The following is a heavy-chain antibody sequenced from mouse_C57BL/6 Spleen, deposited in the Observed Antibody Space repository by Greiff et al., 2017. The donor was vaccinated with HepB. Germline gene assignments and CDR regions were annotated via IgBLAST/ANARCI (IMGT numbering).Heavy chain of an antibody. CDR1: GYTFTDYE. D-gene: IGHD3-3*01. Sequence: QVQLQQSGAELVRPGASVTLSCKASGYTFTDYEMHWVKQTPVHGLEWIGAIDPETGGTAYNQKFKGKAILTADKSSSTAYMELRSLTSEDSAVYYCTREGDLYFDYWGQGTTLTVSS. CDR3: TREGDLYFDY. CDR2: IDPETGGT. J-gene: IGHJ2*01. V-gene: IGHV1-15*01.